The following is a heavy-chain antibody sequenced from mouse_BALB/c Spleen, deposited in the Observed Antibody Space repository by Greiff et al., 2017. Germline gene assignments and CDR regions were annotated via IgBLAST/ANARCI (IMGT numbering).Heavy chain of an antibody. CDR2: ISSGGST. CDR3: ARGLYYDYDGGFAY. V-gene: IGHV5-6-5*01. CDR1: GFTFSSYA. J-gene: IGHJ3*01. D-gene: IGHD2-4*01. Sequence: EVQLVESGGGLVKPGGSLKLSCAASGFTFSSYAMSWVRQTPEKRLEWVASISSGGSTYYPDSVKGRFTISRDNARNILYLQMSSLRSEDTAMYYCARGLYYDYDGGFAYWGQGTLVTVSA.